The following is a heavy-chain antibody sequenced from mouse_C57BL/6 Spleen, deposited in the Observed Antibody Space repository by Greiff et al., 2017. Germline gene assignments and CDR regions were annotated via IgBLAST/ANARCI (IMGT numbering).Heavy chain of an antibody. J-gene: IGHJ4*01. Sequence: EVKLVESGGGLVQPGGSLKLSCAASGFTFSDYYMYWFRQTPEKRLDWVEYISNGGGSTYYPDTVKGRFTSSRDNAKNTLYLQMSRLKSEDTAMYYCARTPFSNYYAMDYWGQGTSVTVSS. CDR2: ISNGGGST. V-gene: IGHV5-12*01. CDR3: ARTPFSNYYAMDY. CDR1: GFTFSDYY.